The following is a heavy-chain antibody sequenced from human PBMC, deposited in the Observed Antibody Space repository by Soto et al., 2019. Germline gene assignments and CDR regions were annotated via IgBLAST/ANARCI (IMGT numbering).Heavy chain of an antibody. CDR1: EHTFSGYY. D-gene: IGHD2-21*01. V-gene: IGHV1-2*02. CDR2: IIPNSGGT. CDR3: ASGIEDYPGY. Sequence: QVQLAQSGAEVKKPGASVKLSCRTSEHTFSGYYVHWVRQAPGQGLEWMGWIIPNSGGTNYAQTFQGRVSMTTDTSISTAYMELSGLTSDDTAIYYCASGIEDYPGYWGQGTLVTVSS. J-gene: IGHJ4*02.